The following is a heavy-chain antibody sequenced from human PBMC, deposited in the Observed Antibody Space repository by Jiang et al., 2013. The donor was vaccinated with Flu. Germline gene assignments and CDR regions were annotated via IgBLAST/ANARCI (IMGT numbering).Heavy chain of an antibody. Sequence: GSISSSSYYWGWIRQPPGKGLEWIGSIYYSGSTYYNPSLKSRVTISVDTSKNQFSLKLSSVTAADTAVYYCARALGIAVEHDYWGQGTLVTVSS. CDR1: GSISSSSYY. V-gene: IGHV4-39*07. CDR3: ARALGIAVEHDY. CDR2: IYYSGST. J-gene: IGHJ4*02. D-gene: IGHD6-19*01.